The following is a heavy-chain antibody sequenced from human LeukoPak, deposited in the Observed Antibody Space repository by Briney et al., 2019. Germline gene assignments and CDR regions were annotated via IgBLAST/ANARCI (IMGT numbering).Heavy chain of an antibody. V-gene: IGHV1-2*02. Sequence: GASVKVSCKASGYIFTGYYMRWVRQAPGQGLEWMGWINPNSGGTNYAQKFQGRVTMTGDTSISTAYMELSRLRSDDTAVYYCARVGAFDAFDIWGQGTMVTVSS. CDR1: GYIFTGYY. D-gene: IGHD1-26*01. CDR3: ARVGAFDAFDI. J-gene: IGHJ3*02. CDR2: INPNSGGT.